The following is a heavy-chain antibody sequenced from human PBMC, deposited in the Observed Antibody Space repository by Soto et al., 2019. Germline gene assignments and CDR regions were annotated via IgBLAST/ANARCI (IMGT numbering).Heavy chain of an antibody. CDR1: GGSISSSSYY. CDR3: ARQIYDSSGYYYAY. Sequence: QMQLQESGPGLVKPSETLSLTCTVSGGSISSSSYYWGWLRQPPGQGLEWLGTIYSLGNTYYNPSLKSRVTISVDKSKSQLFLKLSSVTAPDTAVYYCARQIYDSSGYYYAYWGQGTLVTVSS. D-gene: IGHD3-22*01. J-gene: IGHJ4*02. CDR2: IYSLGNT. V-gene: IGHV4-39*01.